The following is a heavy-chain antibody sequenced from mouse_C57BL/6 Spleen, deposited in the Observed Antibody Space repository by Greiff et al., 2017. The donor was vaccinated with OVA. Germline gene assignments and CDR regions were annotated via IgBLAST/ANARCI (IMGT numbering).Heavy chain of an antibody. V-gene: IGHV1-82*01. Sequence: QVQLQQSGPELVKPGASVKISCKASGYAFSSSWMNWVKQRPGKGLEWIGRIYPGDGDTNYNGKFKGKATLTADKSSSTAYMQLSSLTSEDSAVDFCASYGNLYYYAMDYWGQGTSVTVAS. D-gene: IGHD2-1*01. CDR3: ASYGNLYYYAMDY. CDR2: IYPGDGDT. J-gene: IGHJ4*01. CDR1: GYAFSSSW.